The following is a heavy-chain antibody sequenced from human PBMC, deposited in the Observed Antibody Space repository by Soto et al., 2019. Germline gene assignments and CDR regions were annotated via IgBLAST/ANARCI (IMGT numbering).Heavy chain of an antibody. J-gene: IGHJ5*02. CDR3: ARGKGYFDP. D-gene: IGHD1-1*01. CDR1: GFTFSGYW. V-gene: IGHV3-7*04. Sequence: EVQLVESGGGLVQPGGSLRLSCAASGFTFSGYWMSWLRQVPGEGREGVANIKQDGSEKYYVNSGRGRFSISRDNAKNSLYLQMGSVRVDDTAVYYCARGKGYFDPWGQGTLVTVSS. CDR2: IKQDGSEK.